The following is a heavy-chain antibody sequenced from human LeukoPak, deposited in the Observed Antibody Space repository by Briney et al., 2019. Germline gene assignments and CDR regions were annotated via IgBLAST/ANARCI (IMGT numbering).Heavy chain of an antibody. J-gene: IGHJ4*02. CDR1: GFTFSSYS. Sequence: GGSLRLSCAASGFTFSSYSMNWVRQAPGKGLEWVSSTTSGNTYIYYADSVKGRFTISRDDAKNSLYLQMTSLRAEDTAVYYCVRDGYSTNWQYYFDFWGQGTLVTVSS. D-gene: IGHD6-13*01. V-gene: IGHV3-21*01. CDR2: TTSGNTYI. CDR3: VRDGYSTNWQYYFDF.